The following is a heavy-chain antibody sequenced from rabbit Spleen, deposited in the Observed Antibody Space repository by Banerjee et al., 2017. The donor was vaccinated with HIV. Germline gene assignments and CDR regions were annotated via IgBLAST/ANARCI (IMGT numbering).Heavy chain of an antibody. CDR1: GLSLSSYH. J-gene: IGHJ6*01. CDR3: ARDLDGVIGWNFGW. Sequence: QEQLEESGGGLVKPGGTLTLTCTVSGLSLSSYHICWVRQAPGKGLEWIACIATATSGNTYCASWAKGRFTISKTSSTTVTLQMTSLTAADTATYFCARDLDGVIGWNFGWWGQGTLVTVS. D-gene: IGHD4-1*01. V-gene: IGHV1S45*01. CDR2: IATATSGNT.